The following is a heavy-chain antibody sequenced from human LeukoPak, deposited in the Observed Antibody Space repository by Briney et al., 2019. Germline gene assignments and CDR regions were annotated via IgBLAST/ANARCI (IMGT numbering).Heavy chain of an antibody. V-gene: IGHV1-8*01. Sequence: ASVKVSCKASGYTFTSYDINWVRQATGQGLEGMGWMNPNSGNTGYAQKFQGRVTMTRNTSISTAYMELSSLRSEDTAVYYCARVGLGYCSGGSCYPFDYWGQGTLVTVSS. CDR2: MNPNSGNT. J-gene: IGHJ4*02. D-gene: IGHD2-15*01. CDR3: ARVGLGYCSGGSCYPFDY. CDR1: GYTFTSYD.